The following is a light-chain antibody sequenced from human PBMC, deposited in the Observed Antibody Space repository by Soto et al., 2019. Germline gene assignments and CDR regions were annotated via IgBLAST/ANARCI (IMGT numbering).Light chain of an antibody. Sequence: QSVLTQPPSVSGSPGQSVTISCTGTSSDVGGYDYVSWCQQRPGKAPKLLIYDVTKRPSGVPDRFSGSKSGNTASLTISGLQAEDEADFYCCSYGGSFPYVFGTGTKVTVL. CDR2: DVT. CDR1: SSDVGGYDY. J-gene: IGLJ1*01. V-gene: IGLV2-11*01. CDR3: CSYGGSFPYV.